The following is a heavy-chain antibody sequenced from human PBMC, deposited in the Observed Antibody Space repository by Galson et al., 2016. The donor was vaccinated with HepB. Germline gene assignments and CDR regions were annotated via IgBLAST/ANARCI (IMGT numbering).Heavy chain of an antibody. V-gene: IGHV4-39*01. Sequence: SETLSLTCTVSGASIRSRSFYWGWIRQPPGKGLEWIGSAYYDGRTSYNPSLQNRVTLSIDTSKNQFSLRLSSVTAADTSVYYCARLLGYDSSDIWGQGTLVTVSS. J-gene: IGHJ4*02. CDR3: ARLLGYDSSDI. D-gene: IGHD3-22*01. CDR1: GASIRSRSFY. CDR2: AYYDGRT.